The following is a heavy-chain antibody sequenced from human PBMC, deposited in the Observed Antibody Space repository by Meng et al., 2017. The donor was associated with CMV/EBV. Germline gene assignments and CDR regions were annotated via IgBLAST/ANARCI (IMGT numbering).Heavy chain of an antibody. Sequence: EVQLVESGGGLVKPGGSLRLSCAASGFTFSSYSMNWVRQAPGKGLEWVSSISSSSSYIYYADSVMGRFTISRDNAKNSLYLQMNSLRAEDTAVYYCARDSSSWYCDYWGQGTLVTVSS. V-gene: IGHV3-21*01. CDR1: GFTFSSYS. CDR2: ISSSSSYI. D-gene: IGHD6-13*01. CDR3: ARDSSSWYCDY. J-gene: IGHJ4*02.